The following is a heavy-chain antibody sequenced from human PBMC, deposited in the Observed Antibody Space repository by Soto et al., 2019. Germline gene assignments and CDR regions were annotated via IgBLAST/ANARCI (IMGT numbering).Heavy chain of an antibody. CDR2: IYYSGST. CDR1: GGSISSGGYY. V-gene: IGHV4-31*03. D-gene: IGHD2-2*01. J-gene: IGHJ6*04. Sequence: SETLSLTCTVSGGSISSGGYYWSWIRQHPGKGLEWIGYIYYSGSTYYNPSLKSRVTISVDTSKNQFSLKLSSVTAADTAVYYCARDGGGCSSTCCEMDDWGKGTTVTVSS. CDR3: ARDGGGCSSTCCEMDD.